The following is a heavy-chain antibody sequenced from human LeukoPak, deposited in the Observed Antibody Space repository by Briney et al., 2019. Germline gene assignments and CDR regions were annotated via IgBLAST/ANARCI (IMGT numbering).Heavy chain of an antibody. Sequence: GGSLRLSCAASGFTFSSYEMNWVRQAPGKGLEWVSYISSSGSTIYYADSVKGRFTISRDNAKNSLYLQMNSLRAEDTAVYYCARDSKAIAVAGTDYWGQGTLVTVSS. V-gene: IGHV3-48*03. CDR3: ARDSKAIAVAGTDY. J-gene: IGHJ4*02. CDR1: GFTFSSYE. D-gene: IGHD6-19*01. CDR2: ISSSGSTI.